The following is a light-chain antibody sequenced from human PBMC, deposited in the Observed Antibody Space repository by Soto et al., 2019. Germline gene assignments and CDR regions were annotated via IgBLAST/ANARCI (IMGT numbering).Light chain of an antibody. Sequence: DIQMTHSPSTLSTSLGDRVTITCLASQTIYTWLAWYQQKPGRAPKLLIYDASTLESWVPSRFSGSGSGTEFTLTISSLQPDDFAVYFCQQYYNWPRTFGQGTKVDI. J-gene: IGKJ1*01. CDR1: QTIYTW. CDR3: QQYYNWPRT. V-gene: IGKV1-5*01. CDR2: DAS.